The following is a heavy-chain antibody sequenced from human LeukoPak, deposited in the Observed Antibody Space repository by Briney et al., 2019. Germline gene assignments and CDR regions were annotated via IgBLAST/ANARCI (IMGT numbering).Heavy chain of an antibody. D-gene: IGHD6-13*01. CDR2: ISSSSSYI. Sequence: GGSLRLSCAASGFTFSSYWMSWVRQAPGKGLEWVSSISSSSSYIYYADSVKGRFTISRDNAKNSLYLQMNSLRAEDTAVYYCARVTVAAGSPFDYWGQGTLVTVSS. CDR3: ARVTVAAGSPFDY. J-gene: IGHJ4*02. V-gene: IGHV3-21*01. CDR1: GFTFSSYW.